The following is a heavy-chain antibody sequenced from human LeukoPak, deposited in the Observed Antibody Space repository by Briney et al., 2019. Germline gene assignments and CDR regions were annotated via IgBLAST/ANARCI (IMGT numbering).Heavy chain of an antibody. CDR1: GFTFSSYE. CDR2: ISGSGGST. D-gene: IGHD2-15*01. J-gene: IGHJ4*02. V-gene: IGHV3-23*01. CDR3: ARQLGYCSDGSCYFDS. Sequence: PGGSLRLSCAASGFTFSSYEMNWVRQAPGRGLEWVSAISGSGGSTYYADSVKGRFTISRDNSQNTLHLQMNSLRAEDTAVYHCARQLGYCSDGSCYFDSWGQGTLVTVSS.